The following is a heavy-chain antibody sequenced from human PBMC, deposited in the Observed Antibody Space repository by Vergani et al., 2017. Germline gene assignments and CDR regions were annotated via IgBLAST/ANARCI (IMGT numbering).Heavy chain of an antibody. V-gene: IGHV1-2*02. Sequence: QVQLVQSGAEVKKPGASLKVSSPPSLYTFPPSCVPWLRPAPGQGLSWMCWFNPNSGGTNYAQKFQGRVTMTRDTSISTAYMELSRLRSDDTAVYYCARELKADYWGQGTLVTVSS. CDR2: FNPNSGGT. J-gene: IGHJ4*02. CDR1: LYTFPPSC. CDR3: ARELKADY.